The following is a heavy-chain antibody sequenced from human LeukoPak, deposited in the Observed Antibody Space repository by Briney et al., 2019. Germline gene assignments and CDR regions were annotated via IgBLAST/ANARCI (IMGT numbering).Heavy chain of an antibody. D-gene: IGHD3-3*01. CDR3: ARDATVYYDFWSGYTTN. CDR2: IKQDGSEK. J-gene: IGHJ4*02. Sequence: GGSLRLSCAASGFTFSSYWMSLVRQAPGKGLGWVANIKQDGSEKYYVDSVKGRFTISRDNAKNSLYLQMNSLRAEDTAVYYCARDATVYYDFWSGYTTNWGQGTLVTVSS. V-gene: IGHV3-7*01. CDR1: GFTFSSYW.